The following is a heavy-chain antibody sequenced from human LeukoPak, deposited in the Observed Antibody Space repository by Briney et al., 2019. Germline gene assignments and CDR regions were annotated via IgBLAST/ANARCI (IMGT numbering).Heavy chain of an antibody. D-gene: IGHD3-16*01. CDR2: IKQDGSEK. V-gene: IGHV3-7*01. CDR3: GRDRFWGVDCYFDY. Sequence: PGGSLRLSCAASGFTFSSYWMSWVRQAPGKGLEWVANIKQDGSEKYYVDSVKGRFTISRDNAKNSLYLQMNSLRAEDTAVYYCGRDRFWGVDCYFDYWGKGTRAPFSS. CDR1: GFTFSSYW. J-gene: IGHJ4*02.